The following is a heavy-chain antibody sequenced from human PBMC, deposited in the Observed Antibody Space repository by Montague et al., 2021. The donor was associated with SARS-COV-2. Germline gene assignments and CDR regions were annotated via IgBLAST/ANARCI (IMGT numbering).Heavy chain of an antibody. CDR2: IYYSGST. CDR1: GGSSRDYY. D-gene: IGHD6-19*01. J-gene: IGHJ6*02. Sequence: SETLSLTCAVYGGSSRDYYWSWIRQPPGKGLEWIGSIYYSGSTYYNPSLKSRVTISVDTSKNQFSLKLSSVTAADTAVYYCATVRSSGWESDYYYYGMDVWGQGTTVTVSS. CDR3: ATVRSSGWESDYYYYGMDV. V-gene: IGHV4-34*01.